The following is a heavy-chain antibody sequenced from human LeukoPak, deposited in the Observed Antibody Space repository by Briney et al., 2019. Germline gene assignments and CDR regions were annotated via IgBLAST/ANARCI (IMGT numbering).Heavy chain of an antibody. CDR2: IIPILGIA. Sequence: GASVKVSCKASGGTFSSYAISWVRQAPGQGLEWMGRIIPILGIANYAQKFQGRVTITADKSTSTAYMELSSLRSEDTAVYYCARDTDVGWYSSSWYAWGQGTTVTVSS. D-gene: IGHD6-13*01. J-gene: IGHJ6*02. CDR3: ARDTDVGWYSSSWYA. CDR1: GGTFSSYA. V-gene: IGHV1-69*04.